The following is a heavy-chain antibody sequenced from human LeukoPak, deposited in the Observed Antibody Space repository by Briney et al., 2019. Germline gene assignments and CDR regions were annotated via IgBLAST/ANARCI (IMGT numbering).Heavy chain of an antibody. CDR2: TYYRSKWYN. D-gene: IGHD1-1*01. Sequence: SQTLSLTCAISGDSVSSNSAAWNGIRQAPSRGLEWLGRTYYRSKWYNDYAVSVKSRITINPDTSKNQFSLQLNSVTPEDTAVYYCTRGWTNFDYWGQGTLVTVSS. V-gene: IGHV6-1*01. CDR3: TRGWTNFDY. CDR1: GDSVSSNSAA. J-gene: IGHJ4*02.